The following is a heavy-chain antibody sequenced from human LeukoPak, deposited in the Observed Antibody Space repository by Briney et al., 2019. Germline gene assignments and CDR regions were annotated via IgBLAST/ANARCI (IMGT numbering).Heavy chain of an antibody. J-gene: IGHJ3*02. V-gene: IGHV4-34*01. CDR3: ASVSSYDILTGYNDAFDI. CDR2: INHSGST. CDR1: GGSFSGYY. D-gene: IGHD3-9*01. Sequence: SETLSLTCAVYGGSFSGYYWSWIRQPPGKGLEWIGEINHSGSTNYNPSLKSRVTISVDTSKNQFSLKLSSVTAADTAVYYCASVSSYDILTGYNDAFDIWGQGTMVTVSS.